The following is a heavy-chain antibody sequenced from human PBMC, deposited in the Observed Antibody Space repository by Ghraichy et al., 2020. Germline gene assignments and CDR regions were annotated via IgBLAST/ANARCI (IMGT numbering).Heavy chain of an antibody. CDR1: GFTFSSNW. J-gene: IGHJ4*02. CDR2: IKQDGSEK. V-gene: IGHV3-7*01. Sequence: GGSLTLSCAASGFTFSSNWMTWVRQAPGKGLEWVGNIKQDGSEKYYVGSVKGRFTISRDNAKNSLYLQMNSLRDEDTAVYYCARAVHRVGPYLDYWGQATLSTVSS. CDR3: ARAVHRVGPYLDY. D-gene: IGHD1-26*01.